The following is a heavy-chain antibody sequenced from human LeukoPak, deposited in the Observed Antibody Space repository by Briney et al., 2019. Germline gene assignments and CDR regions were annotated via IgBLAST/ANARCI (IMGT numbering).Heavy chain of an antibody. D-gene: IGHD3-16*01. CDR3: ARDGGSNFDY. Sequence: SETLSLTCTVSGGSISSSSYYWGWIRQPPGKGLEWIGSIYYSGSTHYNPSLKSRVTISVDTSKNQFSLKLSSVTAADTAVYYCARDGGSNFDYWGQGTLVTVSS. CDR2: IYYSGST. J-gene: IGHJ4*02. CDR1: GGSISSSSYY. V-gene: IGHV4-39*07.